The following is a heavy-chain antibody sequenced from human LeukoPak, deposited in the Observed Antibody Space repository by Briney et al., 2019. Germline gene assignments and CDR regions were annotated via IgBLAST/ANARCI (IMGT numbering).Heavy chain of an antibody. Sequence: GSLRLFSAASGFSFGDYSMTWVRQAPGPGLGWVSFVSSDSSAITYDDSVKGRFTISRDNAKKSLFLQMNSLRAEDTAVYYCASREGYYYDSSGIALGIWGQGTLVTVSS. CDR1: GFSFGDYS. D-gene: IGHD3-22*01. CDR2: VSSDSSAI. V-gene: IGHV3-48*01. CDR3: ASREGYYYDSSGIALGI. J-gene: IGHJ4*02.